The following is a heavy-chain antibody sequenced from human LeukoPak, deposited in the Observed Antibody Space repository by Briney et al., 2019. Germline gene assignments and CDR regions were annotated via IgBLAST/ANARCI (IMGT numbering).Heavy chain of an antibody. CDR2: INSDGSST. Sequence: TFXXXWMHWVRQAPGKGLVWVSRINSDGSSTSYADSVKGRFTISRDNAKNTLYLQMNSLRAEDTAVYYCARAPPDYYDSSGYLDYWGQGTLVTVSS. D-gene: IGHD3-22*01. V-gene: IGHV3-74*01. CDR3: ARAPPDYYDSSGYLDY. CDR1: TFXXXW. J-gene: IGHJ4*02.